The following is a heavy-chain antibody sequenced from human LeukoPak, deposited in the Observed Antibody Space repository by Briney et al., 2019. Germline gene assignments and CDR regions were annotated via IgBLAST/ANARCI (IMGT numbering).Heavy chain of an antibody. CDR2: ISSDGSDT. CDR3: ARHFDGKGSFDF. CDR1: GFNFASRW. V-gene: IGHV3-74*01. J-gene: IGHJ5*01. D-gene: IGHD4-23*01. Sequence: PGGSLRLSCAASGFNFASRWMHRVRQVPGKGLVWVSRISSDGSDTTYADSVKGRFTISRDNVKKIVYLQMRSLRVEDAAVYYCARHFDGKGSFDFWGQGTLVTVSS.